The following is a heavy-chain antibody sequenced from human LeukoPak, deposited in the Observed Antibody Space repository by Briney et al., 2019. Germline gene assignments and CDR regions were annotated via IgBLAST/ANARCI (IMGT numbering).Heavy chain of an antibody. CDR2: IYWDDDK. CDR1: GFSLSTSGVG. CDR3: AGGLGRTFDY. J-gene: IGHJ4*02. V-gene: IGHV2-5*02. Sequence: KGSGPTLVNPTQTLTLTCTFSGFSLSTSGVGVGWIRQPPGKALEWLALIYWDDDKRYSPSLESRLTLTKDTSKNQVVLKMTNMDPVDTATYYCAGGLGRTFDYWGQGTLVTVSS. D-gene: IGHD3-10*01.